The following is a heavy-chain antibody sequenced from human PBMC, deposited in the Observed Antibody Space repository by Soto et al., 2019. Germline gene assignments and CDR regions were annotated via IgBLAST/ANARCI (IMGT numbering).Heavy chain of an antibody. CDR1: GGTFSSYT. D-gene: IGHD3-9*01. CDR2: IIPILGIA. CDR3: AREIYDILTGFSSSADY. V-gene: IGHV1-69*04. J-gene: IGHJ4*02. Sequence: GASVKVSCKASGGTFSSYTISWVRQAPGQGLEWMGRIIPILGIANYAQKFQGRVTITADKSTSTAYMELSSLRSEDTAVYYCAREIYDILTGFSSSADYWGQGTLVTVSS.